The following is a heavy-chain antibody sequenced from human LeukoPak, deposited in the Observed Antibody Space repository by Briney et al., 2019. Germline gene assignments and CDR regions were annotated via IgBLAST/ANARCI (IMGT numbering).Heavy chain of an antibody. CDR1: GFTFSGYP. Sequence: GGSLRLSCAASGFTFSGYPIHWVRQAPGKGLEWVAVIWYDGSDKFFGDSVKGRFTISRDNAKNTLYLQMNSLRAEDTAVYYCARDIASRRIDFWGQGTLVTVSS. CDR2: IWYDGSDK. V-gene: IGHV3-33*01. D-gene: IGHD6-6*01. CDR3: ARDIASRRIDF. J-gene: IGHJ4*02.